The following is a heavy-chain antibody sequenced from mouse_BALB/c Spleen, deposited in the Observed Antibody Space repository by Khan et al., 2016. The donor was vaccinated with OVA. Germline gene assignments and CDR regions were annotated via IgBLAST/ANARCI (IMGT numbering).Heavy chain of an antibody. CDR1: GFSLTTYG. Sequence: VQLQESGPGLVAPSQSLSITCTVSGFSLTTYGVTWVRQPPGKGLEWLGVIWGDGNTDYHSALISRLSISKDNSESQVFLKRNSLQTDDTATYYCAKSFDSQYDAMDYWGQGTSVTVSS. V-gene: IGHV2-3*01. D-gene: IGHD3-2*02. CDR3: AKSFDSQYDAMDY. J-gene: IGHJ4*01. CDR2: IWGDGNT.